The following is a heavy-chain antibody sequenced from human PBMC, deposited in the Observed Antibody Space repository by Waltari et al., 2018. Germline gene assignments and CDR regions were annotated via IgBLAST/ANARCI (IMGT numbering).Heavy chain of an antibody. V-gene: IGHV3-53*01. D-gene: IGHD7-27*01. CDR1: GFTVRHIY. CDR3: ATWTGGSLGAFDN. J-gene: IGHJ3*02. CDR2: IYSGGDT. Sequence: EVQLVESGGGLIQPGGSLRLSCEVSGFTVRHIYIGWVRQAPGKGLEWVSVIYSGGDTYDADAGRGRFTISRDNSKNTLYLQMNSLRVEDTALYYCATWTGGSLGAFDNWGQGTMVTVSS.